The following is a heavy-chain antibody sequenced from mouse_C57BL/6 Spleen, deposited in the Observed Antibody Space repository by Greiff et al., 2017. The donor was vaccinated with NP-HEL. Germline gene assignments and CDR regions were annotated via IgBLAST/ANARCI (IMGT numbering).Heavy chain of an antibody. V-gene: IGHV1-69*01. CDR3: ARGSGYYGAMDY. D-gene: IGHD1-1*01. J-gene: IGHJ4*01. Sequence: VQLQQSGAELVMPGASVKLSCKASGYTFTSYWMHWVKQRPGQGLEWIGEIDPSDSYTNYNQKFKGKTTLTVDKSSSTAYMQLSSLTSEDSAVYYCARGSGYYGAMDYWGQGTSVTVSS. CDR2: IDPSDSYT. CDR1: GYTFTSYW.